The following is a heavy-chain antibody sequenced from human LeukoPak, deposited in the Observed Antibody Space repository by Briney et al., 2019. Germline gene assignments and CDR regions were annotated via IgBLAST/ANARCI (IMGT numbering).Heavy chain of an antibody. CDR3: ARGGDSSAITGEYFQH. CDR1: GGTFSSYA. J-gene: IGHJ1*01. V-gene: IGHV1-69*13. D-gene: IGHD3-22*01. CDR2: IIPIFGTA. Sequence: SVKVSCKASGGTFSSYAISWVRQAPGQGLEWMGGIIPIFGTANYAQKFQGRVTITADESTSTAYMELSSLSSEDTAVYYCARGGDSSAITGEYFQHWGQGTLVTVSS.